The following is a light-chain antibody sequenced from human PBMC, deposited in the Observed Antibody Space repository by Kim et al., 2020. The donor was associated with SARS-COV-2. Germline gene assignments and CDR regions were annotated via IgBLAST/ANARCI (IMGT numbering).Light chain of an antibody. CDR2: AAS. V-gene: IGKV3-15*01. J-gene: IGKJ4*01. CDR1: QSVSIN. Sequence: PGERATLSCRASQSVSINLAWYQHKPGQAPRLLIYAASIRATGIPARFSGSGSGTEFTLTISSLQSEDFAVYYCQEYNNWPPELTFGGGTKVDIK. CDR3: QEYNNWPPELT.